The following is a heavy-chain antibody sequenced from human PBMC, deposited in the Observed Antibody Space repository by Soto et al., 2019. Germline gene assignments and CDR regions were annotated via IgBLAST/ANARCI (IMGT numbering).Heavy chain of an antibody. V-gene: IGHV3-23*01. CDR1: GFTFNSYV. J-gene: IGHJ4*02. CDR3: ARGRYLDSSDYWVANLPFDH. Sequence: PGGSLRLSCAASGFTFNSYVMTWVRQAPGEGLEWVSSISRSGRGSAYYADSVKGRFTISRDNSENTPFLQMNNLRDEDTALYYCARGRYLDSSDYWVANLPFDHWGLGTLVTVS. CDR2: ISRSGRGSA. D-gene: IGHD3-22*01.